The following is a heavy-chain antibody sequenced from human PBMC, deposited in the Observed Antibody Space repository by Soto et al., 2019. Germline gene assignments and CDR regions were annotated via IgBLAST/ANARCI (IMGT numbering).Heavy chain of an antibody. CDR1: VGTFSSYA. V-gene: IGHV1-69*13. CDR2: IIPIFGTA. D-gene: IGHD1-26*01. CDR3: ARDFSGSSSHDAFDI. J-gene: IGHJ3*02. Sequence: ASVKVSCKASVGTFSSYAISWVRQAPGQGLEWMGGIIPIFGTANYAQKFQGRVTITADESTSTAYMELSSLRSEDTAVYYCARDFSGSSSHDAFDIWGQGTMVTVSS.